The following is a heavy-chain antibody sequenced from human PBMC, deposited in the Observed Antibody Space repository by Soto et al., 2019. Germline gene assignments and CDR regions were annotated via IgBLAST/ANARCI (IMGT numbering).Heavy chain of an antibody. D-gene: IGHD2-8*01. J-gene: IGHJ4*02. V-gene: IGHV3-23*05. CDR3: VSWVSAHFDK. CDR2: VDFSGTAT. CDR1: GFTRDHG. Sequence: GVSLRLSCAPSGFTRDHGMTWVRQARGKGLVWISTVDFSGTATHYVESVKGRFTIYRDKSTYTITLQMTNLRPEDTALYYCVSWVSAHFDKWGQGTLVTVSS.